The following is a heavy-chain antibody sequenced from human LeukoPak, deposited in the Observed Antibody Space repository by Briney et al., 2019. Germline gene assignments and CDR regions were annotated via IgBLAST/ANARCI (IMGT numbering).Heavy chain of an antibody. Sequence: SETLSLTCTVSGGSISSYYWSWIRQPPGKGLEWIGSIYYSGSTYYNPSLKSRVTISVDTSKNQFSLKLSSVTAADTAVYYCAINIAAAGTVDYWGQGTLVTVSS. V-gene: IGHV4-59*05. CDR1: GGSISSYY. J-gene: IGHJ4*02. CDR2: IYYSGST. CDR3: AINIAAAGTVDY. D-gene: IGHD6-13*01.